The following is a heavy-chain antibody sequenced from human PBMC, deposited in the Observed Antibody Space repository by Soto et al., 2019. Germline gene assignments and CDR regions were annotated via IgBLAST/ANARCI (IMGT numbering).Heavy chain of an antibody. Sequence: QVQLVQSGAEVKKPGASVKVSCKASGYTFTSYDITWVRQATGQGLEWMGWMNPNSGNTGYAQKFQGRVTMTRNTSRSTAYMGLSSLRSEDTAVYYCARGGLVVAGSYYYYGMDVWGQGTTVTVSS. J-gene: IGHJ6*02. V-gene: IGHV1-8*01. CDR2: MNPNSGNT. D-gene: IGHD2-15*01. CDR3: ARGGLVVAGSYYYYGMDV. CDR1: GYTFTSYD.